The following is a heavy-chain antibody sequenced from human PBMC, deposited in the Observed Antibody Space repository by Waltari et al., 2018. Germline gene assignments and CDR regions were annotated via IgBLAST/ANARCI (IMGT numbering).Heavy chain of an antibody. V-gene: IGHV4-34*01. D-gene: IGHD2-2*01. CDR3: ASRAYCSSTSCYDSDAFDI. J-gene: IGHJ3*02. Sequence: QVQLQQWGAGLLKPSETLSLTCAVYGGSFSGYYWSWIRQPPGKGLEWIGEINHSGSTNDNPSLKSRVTISVDTSKNQFSLKLSSVTAADTAVYYCASRAYCSSTSCYDSDAFDIWGQGTMVTVSS. CDR2: INHSGST. CDR1: GGSFSGYY.